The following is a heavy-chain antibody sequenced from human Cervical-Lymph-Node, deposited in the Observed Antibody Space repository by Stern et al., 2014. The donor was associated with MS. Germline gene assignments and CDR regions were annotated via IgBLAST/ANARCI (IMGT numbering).Heavy chain of an antibody. CDR1: GFSLSSRGVA. V-gene: IGHV2-5*02. Sequence: QVTLRESGPTLVKPTQTLTLTCSFSGFSLSSRGVAMGWIRQTPGKALAWLALIYWDDDMRYSPSLKSRLAITKDTSNNQVFLRMTNMDPVDTATYYCARSLGVGGYFDYWGQGTLVTVSS. D-gene: IGHD1-26*01. J-gene: IGHJ4*02. CDR3: ARSLGVGGYFDY. CDR2: IYWDDDM.